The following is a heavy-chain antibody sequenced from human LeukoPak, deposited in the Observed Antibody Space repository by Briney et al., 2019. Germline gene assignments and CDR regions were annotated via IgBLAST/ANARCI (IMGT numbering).Heavy chain of an antibody. D-gene: IGHD4-17*01. Sequence: PSETLSLTCTVSGGSISSYYWSWIRQPPGKGLEWIGYIYYSGSTNYNHSLKSRVTISVDTSKNQFSLKLSSVTAADTAVYYCARYATVVSYFDYWGQGTLVTVSS. J-gene: IGHJ4*02. CDR1: GGSISSYY. V-gene: IGHV4-59*01. CDR2: IYYSGST. CDR3: ARYATVVSYFDY.